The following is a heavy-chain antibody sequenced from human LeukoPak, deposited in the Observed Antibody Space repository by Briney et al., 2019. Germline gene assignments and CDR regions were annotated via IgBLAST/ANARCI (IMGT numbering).Heavy chain of an antibody. V-gene: IGHV4-31*03. Sequence: PSQTLSLTCTVSGGSISSGGYYWSWIRQHPGKGLEWIGYIYYSGSTYYNPSLKSRVTISVDTSKNQFSLKLSSVTAADTAVYYCGRVALIYGDYGYWFDPWGQGTLVTVSS. CDR3: GRVALIYGDYGYWFDP. J-gene: IGHJ5*02. CDR2: IYYSGST. D-gene: IGHD4-17*01. CDR1: GGSISSGGYY.